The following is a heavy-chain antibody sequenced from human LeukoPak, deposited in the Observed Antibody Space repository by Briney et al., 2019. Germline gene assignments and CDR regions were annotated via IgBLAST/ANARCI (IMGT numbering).Heavy chain of an antibody. D-gene: IGHD3-3*01. CDR2: ISYDGSNK. V-gene: IGHV3-30*04. CDR3: ARPVDFWSGSWFDP. Sequence: PGGSLRLSCAASGFTLSSYAMHWVRQAPGKGLEWVAVISYDGSNKYYADSVKGRFTISRDKSKNTLYLQMNSLRVEDTAVYYCARPVDFWSGSWFDPWGQGTLVTVSS. CDR1: GFTLSSYA. J-gene: IGHJ5*02.